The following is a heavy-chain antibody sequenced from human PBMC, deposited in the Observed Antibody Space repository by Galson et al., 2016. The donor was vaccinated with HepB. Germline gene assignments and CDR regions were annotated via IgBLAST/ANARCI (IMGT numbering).Heavy chain of an antibody. V-gene: IGHV4-4*07. J-gene: IGHJ2*01. CDR2: LYTSGST. Sequence: SETLSLTCTVSGGSISSYYWSWIRQPAGKGLEWIGRLYTSGSTSYNPSLKSRVTMSLHASKNQFNLNLGSVTAADTAVYYCARDRCGWHPNFYWYFDLWGRGTLVTVSS. CDR1: GGSISSYY. CDR3: ARDRCGWHPNFYWYFDL. D-gene: IGHD6-19*01.